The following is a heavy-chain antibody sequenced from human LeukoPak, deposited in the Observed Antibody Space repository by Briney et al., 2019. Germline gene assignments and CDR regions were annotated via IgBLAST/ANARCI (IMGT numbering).Heavy chain of an antibody. D-gene: IGHD6-6*01. Sequence: QPGGSLRLSCAASGFTFTAYTINWVRQAPGKGLEWVSYISGSTTDIYYADSVKGRFTISRDNAKNSLYLQMNSLRAEDTAVYYCARVRSSSSYFQHWGQGTLVTVSS. CDR1: GFTFTAYT. J-gene: IGHJ1*01. V-gene: IGHV3-48*01. CDR2: ISGSTTDI. CDR3: ARVRSSSSYFQH.